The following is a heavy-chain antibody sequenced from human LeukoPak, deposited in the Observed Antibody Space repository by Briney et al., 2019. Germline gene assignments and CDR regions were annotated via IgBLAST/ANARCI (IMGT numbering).Heavy chain of an antibody. CDR2: INPKTGGT. V-gene: IGHV1-2*02. D-gene: IGHD1-14*01. CDR3: ARATAENDH. CDR1: GYTFTGYY. Sequence: GASVKVSCKASGYTFTGYYMHWVRQAPGQGLEWTGWINPKTGGTSYAQKFQGRVTMTRDTSISTVNMELSRLTSDDTAVYYCARATAENDHWGQGTLVTVSS. J-gene: IGHJ4*02.